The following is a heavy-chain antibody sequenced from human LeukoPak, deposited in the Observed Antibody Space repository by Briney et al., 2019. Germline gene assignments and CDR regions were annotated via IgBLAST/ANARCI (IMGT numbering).Heavy chain of an antibody. V-gene: IGHV4-39*01. CDR2: LYYSGSA. D-gene: IGHD3-22*01. CDR3: ARLDSSGYYGAY. Sequence: PSETLSLTCTVSGGSVSSSTYYWGWIRQPPGKGLEWIGNLYYSGSAYYNPSLKSRVTISVDTSKNQFSLKLSFVTAADTAVYYCARLDSSGYYGAYWGQGTLVTVSS. J-gene: IGHJ4*02. CDR1: GGSVSSSTYY.